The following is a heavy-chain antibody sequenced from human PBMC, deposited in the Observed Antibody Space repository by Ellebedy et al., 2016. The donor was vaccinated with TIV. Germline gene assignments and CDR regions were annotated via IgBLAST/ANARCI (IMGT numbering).Heavy chain of an antibody. D-gene: IGHD4-17*01. V-gene: IGHV4-4*07. J-gene: IGHJ5*02. Sequence: PSETLSLTCTVHGGSITSYYWNWIRQPAGKGLEWIGRRFTSGNTKYNPSLRSRVTISLDPSTNQFSLKLTSVTAADTAVYFCAGESQTTGYNWFDPWGQGLLVTVSS. CDR3: AGESQTTGYNWFDP. CDR2: RFTSGNT. CDR1: GGSITSYY.